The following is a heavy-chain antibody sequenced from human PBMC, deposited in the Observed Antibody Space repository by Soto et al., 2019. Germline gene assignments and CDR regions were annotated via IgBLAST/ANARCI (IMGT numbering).Heavy chain of an antibody. J-gene: IGHJ4*02. CDR1: GGSLSGYY. CDR3: ARAADCSGGSCYDY. D-gene: IGHD2-15*01. V-gene: IGHV4-34*01. CDR2: INHSGST. Sequence: SETLSLTCAVYGGSLSGYYWSWIRQHPGKGLEWIGEINHSGSTNYNPSLKSRVTISVDTSKNQFSLKLSSVTAADTAVYYCARAADCSGGSCYDYWGQGTLVTVSS.